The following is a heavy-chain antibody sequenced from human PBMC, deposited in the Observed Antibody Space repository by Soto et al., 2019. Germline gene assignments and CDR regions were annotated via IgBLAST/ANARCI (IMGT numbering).Heavy chain of an antibody. CDR2: IIPIFGTA. J-gene: IGHJ6*02. CDR1: GGTFSSYA. V-gene: IGHV1-69*13. CDR3: ARDVVVVTAYYYYGMDV. Sequence: SVKVSCKASGGTFSSYAISWVRQAPGQGLEWMGGIIPIFGTANYAQKFQGRVTITADESTSTAYMELSSLRPEDTAVYYCARDVVVVTAYYYYGMDVWGQGTTVTVSS. D-gene: IGHD2-2*01.